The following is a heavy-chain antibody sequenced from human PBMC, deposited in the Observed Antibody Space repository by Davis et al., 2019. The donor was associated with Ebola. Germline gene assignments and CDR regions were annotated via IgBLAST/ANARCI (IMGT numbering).Heavy chain of an antibody. V-gene: IGHV4-31*03. CDR1: GGSISSDGYY. J-gene: IGHJ6*04. CDR2: IYYSGST. Sequence: MPSETLSLTCTVSGGSISSDGYYWSWIRQHPGKGLEWIGYIYYSGSTYYNPSLKSRVTISVDTSKNQFSLKLSSVTAADTAVYYCARGTGFGAGIYRLAGMDVWGKGTTVTVSS. CDR3: ARGTGFGAGIYRLAGMDV. D-gene: IGHD3-10*01.